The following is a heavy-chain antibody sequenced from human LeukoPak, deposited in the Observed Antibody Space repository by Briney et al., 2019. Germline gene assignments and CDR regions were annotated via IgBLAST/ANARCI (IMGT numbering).Heavy chain of an antibody. CDR2: IIPIFGTA. V-gene: IGHV1-69*05. CDR1: VATFTSYA. J-gene: IGHJ3*02. D-gene: IGHD3-3*01. CDR3: ARALSICLSDAFDI. Sequence: SEKVSCTASVATFTSYAISWVRQAPGQGLEWMGGIIPIFGTANYAQKFQGRVTITTDESTSTAYMELSSLRSEDTAVYYCARALSICLSDAFDIWGQGTMVTVSS.